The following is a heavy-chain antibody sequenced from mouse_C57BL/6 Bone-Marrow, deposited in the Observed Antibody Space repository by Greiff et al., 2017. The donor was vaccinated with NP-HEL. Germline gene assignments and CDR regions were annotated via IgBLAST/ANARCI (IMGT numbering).Heavy chain of an antibody. CDR3: AREKGVVVRGPYYYAMDY. D-gene: IGHD1-1*02. J-gene: IGHJ4*01. Sequence: VQLVESGPELVKPGASVKISCKASGYAFSSSWMNWVKQRPGKGLEWIGRIYPADGDPNYNGKFKGKATLTADKYSSTAYMQLSSLTSEDSAVYSCAREKGVVVRGPYYYAMDYWGQGTSVTVSS. CDR1: GYAFSSSW. CDR2: IYPADGDP. V-gene: IGHV1-82*01.